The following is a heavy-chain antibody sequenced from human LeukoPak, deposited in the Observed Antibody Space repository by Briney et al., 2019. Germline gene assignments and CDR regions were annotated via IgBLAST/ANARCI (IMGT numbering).Heavy chain of an antibody. CDR2: ISGSGGST. CDR3: AKKGLYYDILTGYLLFAY. Sequence: GGSLRLSCAASGFTFSSYAMSWVRQAPGKGLEWVSAISGSGGSTYYADAVNGRFTISRDNSKNTLYLQMNSLRAADTAVYSRAKKGLYYDILTGYLLFAYWGQGTLVTVSS. V-gene: IGHV3-23*01. D-gene: IGHD3-9*01. CDR1: GFTFSSYA. J-gene: IGHJ4*02.